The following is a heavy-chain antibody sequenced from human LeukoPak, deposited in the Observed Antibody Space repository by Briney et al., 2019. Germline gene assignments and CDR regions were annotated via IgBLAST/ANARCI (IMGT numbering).Heavy chain of an antibody. CDR3: ARGPANYDSSGYYYYYYMDV. J-gene: IGHJ6*03. V-gene: IGHV3-30*04. CDR2: ISYDGSNK. D-gene: IGHD3-22*01. Sequence: GGSLRLSCAASGFTFSSYAMHWVRQAPGKGLEWVAVISYDGSNKYYADSVKGRFTISRDKSKNTLYLQMNSLRAEDTAVYYCARGPANYDSSGYYYYYYMDVWGKGTTVTVSS. CDR1: GFTFSSYA.